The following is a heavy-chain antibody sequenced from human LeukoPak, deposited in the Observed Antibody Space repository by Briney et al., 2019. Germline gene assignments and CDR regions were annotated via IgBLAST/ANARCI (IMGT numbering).Heavy chain of an antibody. Sequence: GGYLRLSCAASGFTVSSNYMSWVRQAPGKGLEWVSVIYSGGSTYYADSVKGRFTISRDNSKNTLYLQMNSLRAEDTAVYYCAREGGYYDSSGYYLGVAFDIWGQGTMVTVSS. J-gene: IGHJ3*02. CDR3: AREGGYYDSSGYYLGVAFDI. V-gene: IGHV3-53*01. CDR1: GFTVSSNY. D-gene: IGHD3-22*01. CDR2: IYSGGST.